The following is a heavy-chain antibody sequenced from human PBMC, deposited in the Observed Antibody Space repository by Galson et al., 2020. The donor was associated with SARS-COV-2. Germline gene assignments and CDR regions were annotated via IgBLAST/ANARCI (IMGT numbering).Heavy chain of an antibody. Sequence: ASVKVSCKASGYTFTSYDINWVRQATGQGLEWMGWMNPNSGNTGYAQKFQGRVTMTRNTSISTAYMELSSLRSEDTAVYYCARGGHVWYCSRTSCYAGYYYYYGMDVWGQGTTVTVSS. CDR1: GYTFTSYD. V-gene: IGHV1-8*01. D-gene: IGHD2-2*01. CDR2: MNPNSGNT. J-gene: IGHJ6*02. CDR3: ARGGHVWYCSRTSCYAGYYYYYGMDV.